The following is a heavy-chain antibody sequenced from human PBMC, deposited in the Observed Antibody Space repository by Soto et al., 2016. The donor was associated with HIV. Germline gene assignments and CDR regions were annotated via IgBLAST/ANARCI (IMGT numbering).Heavy chain of an antibody. D-gene: IGHD3-10*01. J-gene: IGHJ3*02. CDR1: RFTFSNYG. Sequence: VQLLESGGGVVQPGRSLRLSCAASRFTFSNYGMVWVRQAPGKGLEWVALISFDGTNKYYTDSVKGRFTLSRDNSKNTLYLQMNSLRAEDTAVYYCAREGLDSYYYGSGSSLDAFDIWGQGTMVTVSS. V-gene: IGHV3-30*03. CDR3: AREGLDSYYYGSGSSLDAFDI. CDR2: ISFDGTNK.